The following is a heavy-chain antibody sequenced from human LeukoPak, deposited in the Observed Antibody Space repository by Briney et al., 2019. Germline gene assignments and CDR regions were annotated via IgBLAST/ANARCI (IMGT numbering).Heavy chain of an antibody. D-gene: IGHD3-3*01. J-gene: IGHJ6*02. Sequence: ASVKVSCKASGYTFTSYGISWVRQAPGQGLEWMGWISAYNGNTNYAQKLQGRVTMTTDTSTSTAYMELRSLRSDDTAVYYRARDRPFGVVILDYYYGMDVWGQGTTVTVSS. CDR2: ISAYNGNT. CDR3: ARDRPFGVVILDYYYGMDV. V-gene: IGHV1-18*01. CDR1: GYTFTSYG.